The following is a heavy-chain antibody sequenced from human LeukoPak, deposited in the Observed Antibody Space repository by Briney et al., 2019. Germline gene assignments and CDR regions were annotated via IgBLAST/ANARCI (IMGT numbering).Heavy chain of an antibody. V-gene: IGHV1-69*13. Sequence: GASVKVSCKASGGTFSSYAIGWVRQAPGQGLEWMGGIIPIFGTANYAQKFQGRVTITADESTSTAYMELSSLRSEDTAVYYCASGRDGYNGFDYWGQGTLVTVSS. D-gene: IGHD5-24*01. CDR2: IIPIFGTA. J-gene: IGHJ4*02. CDR1: GGTFSSYA. CDR3: ASGRDGYNGFDY.